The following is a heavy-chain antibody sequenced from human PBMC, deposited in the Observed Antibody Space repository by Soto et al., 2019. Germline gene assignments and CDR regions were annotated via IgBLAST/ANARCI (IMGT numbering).Heavy chain of an antibody. D-gene: IGHD3-22*01. CDR1: GYTFTSYY. CDR3: AREATMIVVVTTYYFDY. J-gene: IGHJ4*02. CDR2: INPSGGST. Sequence: ASVKVSCKASGYTFTSYYMHWVRQDKGQGLEWMGIINPSGGSTSYAQKFQGRVTMTRDTSTSTVYMELSSLRSEDTAVYYCAREATMIVVVTTYYFDYWGQGTLVTVSS. V-gene: IGHV1-46*03.